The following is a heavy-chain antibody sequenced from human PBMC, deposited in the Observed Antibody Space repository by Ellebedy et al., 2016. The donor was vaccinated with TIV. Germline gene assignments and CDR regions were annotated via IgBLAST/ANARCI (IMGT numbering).Heavy chain of an antibody. V-gene: IGHV3-48*02. CDR2: IRPRDGTT. Sequence: GESLKISCPASGYIFTVYTINWVRQAPGKGLEWVSFIRPRDGTTSYVDSVKGRFTISVDTAKNSLYLQMNNLRDEDTAVYYCARDWKYTFDYWGQGALDTVSS. CDR1: GYIFTVYT. J-gene: IGHJ4*02. D-gene: IGHD1-7*01. CDR3: ARDWKYTFDY.